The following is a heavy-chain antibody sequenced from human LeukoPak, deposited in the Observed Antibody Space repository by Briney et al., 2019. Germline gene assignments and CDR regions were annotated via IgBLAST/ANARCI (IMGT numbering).Heavy chain of an antibody. D-gene: IGHD3-10*01. Sequence: XXMXXXRQAPGXGLEWVANIKQDGSEKYYVDSVKGRFTISRDNAKNSLYLQMSSLRAEDTAVYYCARKGSGVLLWFGELLLGAFDIWGQGTMVTVSS. CDR2: IKQDGSEK. CDR1: XX. V-gene: IGHV3-7*01. CDR3: ARKGSGVLLWFGELLLGAFDI. J-gene: IGHJ3*02.